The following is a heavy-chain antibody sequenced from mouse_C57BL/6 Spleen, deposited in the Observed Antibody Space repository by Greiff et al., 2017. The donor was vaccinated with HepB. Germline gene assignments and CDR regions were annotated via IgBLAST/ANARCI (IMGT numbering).Heavy chain of an antibody. CDR1: GYTFTSYW. J-gene: IGHJ4*01. CDR3: AREQTLYAMDY. V-gene: IGHV1-69*01. CDR2: IDPSDSYT. Sequence: QVQLQQPGAELVMPGASVKLSCKASGYTFTSYWMHWVKQRPGQGLEWIGEIDPSDSYTNYNQKFKGKSTLTVDKSSSTAYMQLSSLTSEDSAFYYCAREQTLYAMDYWSQGTSVTVSS.